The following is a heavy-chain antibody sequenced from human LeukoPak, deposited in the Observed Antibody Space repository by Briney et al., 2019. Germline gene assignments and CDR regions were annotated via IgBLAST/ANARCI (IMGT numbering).Heavy chain of an antibody. CDR1: GYTFTSYG. V-gene: IGHV1-18*01. J-gene: IGHJ4*02. CDR3: ATVAGSSGWYYYFDY. CDR2: ISAYNGDT. D-gene: IGHD6-19*01. Sequence: ASVKVSCKASGYTFTSYGINWVRQAPGQGLEWMGWISAYNGDTNYAQKLQGRVTMTTDTSTSTAYMELSSLRSEDTAVYYCATVAGSSGWYYYFDYWGQGTLVTVSS.